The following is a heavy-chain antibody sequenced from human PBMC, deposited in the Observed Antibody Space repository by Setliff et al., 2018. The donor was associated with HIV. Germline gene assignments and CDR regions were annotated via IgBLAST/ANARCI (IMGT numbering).Heavy chain of an antibody. Sequence: SVKVSCKASGGTFSTYATSWVRQAPGQGLEWMGGIIPNFGTAQKFQGRVTITADESTSTADMELSSLRSEDTAVYYCARDDHYYDSGSYYSDWYFDLWGRGTLVTVSS. D-gene: IGHD3-10*01. J-gene: IGHJ2*01. CDR3: ARDDHYYDSGSYYSDWYFDL. CDR2: IIPNFGT. V-gene: IGHV1-69*13. CDR1: GGTFSTYA.